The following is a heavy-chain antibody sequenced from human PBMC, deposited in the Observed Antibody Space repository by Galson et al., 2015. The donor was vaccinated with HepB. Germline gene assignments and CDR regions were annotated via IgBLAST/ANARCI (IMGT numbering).Heavy chain of an antibody. CDR3: ARAGVGASIDGSPY. CDR1: GFTFSSYG. D-gene: IGHD1-26*01. CDR2: IWYDGSNK. V-gene: IGHV3-33*01. Sequence: SLRLSCAASGFTFSSYGMHWVRQAPGKGLEWVAVIWYDGSNKYYADSVKGRFTISRDNSKNTLYLQMNSLRAEDTAVYYCARAGVGASIDGSPYWGQGTLVTVSS. J-gene: IGHJ4*02.